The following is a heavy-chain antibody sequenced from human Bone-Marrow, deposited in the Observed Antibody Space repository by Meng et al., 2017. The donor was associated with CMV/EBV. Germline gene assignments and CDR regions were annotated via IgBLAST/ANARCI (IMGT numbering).Heavy chain of an antibody. V-gene: IGHV1-2*02. Sequence: ASVKVSCKASGYTFTGYYMHWVRQAPGQGLEWMGWINPNSGGTNYAQKFQGRVTMTRDTSISTAYMELSRLRSDDTAVYYCARHPRTSYSSTRFDYWGQGTLVTVSS. CDR3: ARHPRTSYSSTRFDY. CDR1: GYTFTGYY. CDR2: INPNSGGT. D-gene: IGHD6-13*01. J-gene: IGHJ4*02.